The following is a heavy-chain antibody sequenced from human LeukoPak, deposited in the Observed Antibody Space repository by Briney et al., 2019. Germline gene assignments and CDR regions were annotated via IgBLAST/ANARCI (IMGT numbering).Heavy chain of an antibody. CDR3: AKDVIEFDY. CDR1: GFSFSSYA. D-gene: IGHD3-10*01. CDR2: IRGSGVST. V-gene: IGHV3-23*01. J-gene: IGHJ4*02. Sequence: GGSLRLSCAASGFSFSSYAMSWVCQAPGKRLEWVSGIRGSGVSTYYADSVKGRFTISRDNSKNTLYLQMNSLRAEDTALYYCAKDVIEFDYCGQGTLLTVSS.